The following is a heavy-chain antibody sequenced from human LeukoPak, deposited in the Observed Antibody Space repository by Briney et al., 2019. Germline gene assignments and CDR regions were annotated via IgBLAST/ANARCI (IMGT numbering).Heavy chain of an antibody. J-gene: IGHJ4*02. CDR1: GFTFTTYY. D-gene: IGHD1-1*01. Sequence: GGSLRLSCAASGFTFTTYYMTWVRQAPGKGLEWVANINQDGSVQNYVDSVKGRFTFSRDNAKNSVYLQMDSLRADDTAVYYCARENWSIDYWGRGTLVTVSS. CDR2: INQDGSVQ. CDR3: ARENWSIDY. V-gene: IGHV3-7*01.